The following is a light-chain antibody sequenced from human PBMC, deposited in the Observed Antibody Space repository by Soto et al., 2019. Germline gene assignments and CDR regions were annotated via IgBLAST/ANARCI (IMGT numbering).Light chain of an antibody. J-gene: IGKJ2*01. CDR2: GAS. V-gene: IGKV3-20*01. CDR3: QKYDSSLYT. CDR1: QSVSSTY. Sequence: EIVLTQSPGTLSLSPGERATLSCRASQSVSSTYLAWYQQKPGQAPRLLIYGASSRATGIPDRFSCSGAGTDFPLTISRLDPEDVAVYFCQKYDSSLYTFGQGTKLELK.